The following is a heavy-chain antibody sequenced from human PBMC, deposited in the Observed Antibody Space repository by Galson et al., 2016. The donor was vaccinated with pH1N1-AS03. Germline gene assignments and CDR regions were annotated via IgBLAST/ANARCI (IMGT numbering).Heavy chain of an antibody. CDR1: GYTFTNYG. CDR2: ISSFNGYT. CDR3: ARDAAYYYGMDV. Sequence: SVKVSCKASGYTFTNYGVSWVRQAPGQGLEWMGGISSFNGYTTYAQKLQDRVIMTRDTSTSTAYMELRSLRSDDTAVYFCARDAAYYYGMDVWGQGTTVIVS. V-gene: IGHV1-18*01. J-gene: IGHJ6*02. D-gene: IGHD6-25*01.